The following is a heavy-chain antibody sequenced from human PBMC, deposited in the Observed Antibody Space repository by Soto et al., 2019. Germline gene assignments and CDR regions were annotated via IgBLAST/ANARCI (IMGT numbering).Heavy chain of an antibody. CDR1: GFTFSSYG. D-gene: IGHD2-2*01. Sequence: QVQLVESGGGVVQPGRALRLSCAASGFTFSSYGMHWVRQAPGKELEWVAVIWYDGSNKYYGDSVKGRFTISRENSKNTLYLQMNSLGAEDTAVYYCARRRCRTSCSPFDHWGQGTLVTVSS. CDR2: IWYDGSNK. V-gene: IGHV3-33*01. CDR3: ARRRCRTSCSPFDH. J-gene: IGHJ4*02.